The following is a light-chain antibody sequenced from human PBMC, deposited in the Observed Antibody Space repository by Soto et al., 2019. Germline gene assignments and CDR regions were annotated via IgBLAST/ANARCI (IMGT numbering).Light chain of an antibody. CDR1: QSVSSY. V-gene: IGKV3-11*01. CDR3: QQRTNWPPT. J-gene: IGKJ5*01. CDR2: DAS. Sequence: EIVLTQSPATLSLSPGERVTLSCRASQSVSSYLAWYHQKPGQAPRLLIHDASNRATGIPVTFSGSGSGTDFTLTISSLEPEDFAVYYCQQRTNWPPTFGQGTRLEIK.